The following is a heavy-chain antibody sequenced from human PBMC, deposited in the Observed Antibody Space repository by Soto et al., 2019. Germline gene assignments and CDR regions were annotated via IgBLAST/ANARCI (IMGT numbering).Heavy chain of an antibody. Sequence: SETLSLTCSVSGGSISTVGHYWTWIRQPPGKGLEWIGSIYHTGSTYYSKSLRSRLTMSVDASKSQFSLRLSSVTAADTAVYYCARATGTLRSRNCDYWGQGSLVTVSS. V-gene: IGHV4-31*03. CDR1: GGSISTVGHY. J-gene: IGHJ4*02. D-gene: IGHD1-1*01. CDR3: ARATGTLRSRNCDY. CDR2: IYHTGST.